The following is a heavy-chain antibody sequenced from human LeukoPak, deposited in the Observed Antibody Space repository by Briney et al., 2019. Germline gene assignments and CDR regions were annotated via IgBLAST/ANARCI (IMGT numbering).Heavy chain of an antibody. CDR2: INWNGGRT. J-gene: IGHJ4*02. CDR1: GFTFDDYG. V-gene: IGHV3-20*04. Sequence: GGSLRLSCAASGFTFDDYGMSWVRQAPGKGLEWVSGINWNGGRTGYQDSVKGQFIISRDNAKNSLYLQMNSLRAEETALYYCARASYSGYDSDYWGQGTLVTVSS. CDR3: ARASYSGYDSDY. D-gene: IGHD5-12*01.